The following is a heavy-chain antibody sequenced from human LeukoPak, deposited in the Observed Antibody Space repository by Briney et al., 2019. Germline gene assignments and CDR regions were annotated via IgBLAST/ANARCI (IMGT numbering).Heavy chain of an antibody. Sequence: GSVKVSCKASGYTFTSYAMNWVRQAPGQGLEWMGWINTNTGNPTYAQGFTGRFVFSLDTSVSTAYLQISSLKAEDTAVYYCARSLEVGVRGAFDYWGQGSLAPVSS. CDR2: INTNTGNP. V-gene: IGHV7-4-1*02. CDR3: ARSLEVGVRGAFDY. D-gene: IGHD2-15*01. CDR1: GYTFTSYA. J-gene: IGHJ4*02.